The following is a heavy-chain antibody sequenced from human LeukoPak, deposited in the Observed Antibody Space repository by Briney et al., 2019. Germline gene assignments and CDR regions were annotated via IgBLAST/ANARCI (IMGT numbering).Heavy chain of an antibody. CDR3: ARTASGDFDY. CDR2: INHSGST. J-gene: IGHJ4*02. CDR1: GGSFSGYY. V-gene: IGHV4-34*01. Sequence: PSETLSLTCAVYGGSFSGYYWSWIRQPPGRGLEWIGEINHSGSTNYNPSLKSRVTISVDTSKNQFSLKLSSVTAADTAVYYCARTASGDFDYWGQGVLVTVSS. D-gene: IGHD3-10*01.